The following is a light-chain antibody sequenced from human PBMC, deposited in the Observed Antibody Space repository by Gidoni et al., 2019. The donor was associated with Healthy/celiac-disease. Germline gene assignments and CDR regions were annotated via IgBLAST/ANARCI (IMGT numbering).Light chain of an antibody. CDR3: QQYNNWPPTFT. CDR2: GAS. J-gene: IGKJ3*01. Sequence: EIVMTQSPATLSVSPGKRATLSCRASQSDSSHLAWYQQKPGQAPRLLIYGASTRATGIPARFSGSGSGTEFTLTISSLQSEDFAVYFCQQYNNWPPTFTFGPGTKVDIK. CDR1: QSDSSH. V-gene: IGKV3-15*01.